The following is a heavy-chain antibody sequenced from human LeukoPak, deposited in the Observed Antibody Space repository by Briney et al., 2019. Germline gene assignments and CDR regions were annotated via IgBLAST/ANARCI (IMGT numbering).Heavy chain of an antibody. CDR1: GFTFSSYR. V-gene: IGHV3-48*02. CDR2: ISSSSSTI. CDR3: ARGALDFDY. Sequence: PGGSLRLSCAASGFTFSSYRMNWVRQAPGKGLEWVSYISSSSSTIYYADSVKGRFTISRDNAKNSLYLHMNSLKDEDTAVYYCARGALDFDYWGQGTLVTVSS. J-gene: IGHJ4*02.